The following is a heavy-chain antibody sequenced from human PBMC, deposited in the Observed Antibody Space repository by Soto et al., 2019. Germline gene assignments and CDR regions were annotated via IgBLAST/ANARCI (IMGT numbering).Heavy chain of an antibody. CDR2: IYYTGSA. Sequence: SETLSLTCTVSGGSISSYYWSWIRQPPGKGLEWIGYIYYTGSANYNPSLKSRVTISVDTSKNQFSLKLSSVTAADTAVYYCARLAVAGTRWFDPWGQGTLVTAPQ. V-gene: IGHV4-59*08. D-gene: IGHD6-19*01. CDR1: GGSISSYY. CDR3: ARLAVAGTRWFDP. J-gene: IGHJ5*02.